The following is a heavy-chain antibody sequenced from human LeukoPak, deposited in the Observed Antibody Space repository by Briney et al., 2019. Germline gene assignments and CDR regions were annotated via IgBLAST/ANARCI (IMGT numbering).Heavy chain of an antibody. D-gene: IGHD6-13*01. CDR2: ISGSGGST. Sequence: GGSLRLSCAASGFTFSSYAMSWVRQAPGKGLEWVSAISGSGGSTYYADSVKGRFTISRDNAKNSLYLQMNSLRAEDTAVYYCASNSLELAYYFDYWGQGTLVTVSS. CDR3: ASNSLELAYYFDY. CDR1: GFTFSSYA. V-gene: IGHV3-23*01. J-gene: IGHJ4*02.